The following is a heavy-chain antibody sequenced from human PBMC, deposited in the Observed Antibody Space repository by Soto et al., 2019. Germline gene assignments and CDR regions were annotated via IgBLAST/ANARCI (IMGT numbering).Heavy chain of an antibody. CDR3: ARAGGEVDSNVPFDS. Sequence: QLQLQESGPGLVKPSQTLSLTCSVSGDSISRGGYYWNWIRQRPGKGLEWIGYVYRSGATYYNPSLRSRVSISLDTSNNQFSLKLTSVTAADTAVYYCARAGGEVDSNVPFDSWGQGTLVPVSS. J-gene: IGHJ4*02. CDR1: GDSISRGGYY. V-gene: IGHV4-31*03. D-gene: IGHD4-4*01. CDR2: VYRSGAT.